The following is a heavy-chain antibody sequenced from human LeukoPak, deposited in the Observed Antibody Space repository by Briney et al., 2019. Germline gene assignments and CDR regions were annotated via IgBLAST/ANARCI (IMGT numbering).Heavy chain of an antibody. CDR3: ARDQGIVGATTIDY. CDR1: GGTFSSYA. J-gene: IGHJ4*02. Sequence: SVKVSCKASGGTFSSYAISWVRQAPGQGVEWMGRIIPILGIANYAQKFQGRVTITADKSTSTAYMELSSLRSEDTAVYYCARDQGIVGATTIDYWGQGTLVTVSS. D-gene: IGHD1-26*01. CDR2: IIPILGIA. V-gene: IGHV1-69*04.